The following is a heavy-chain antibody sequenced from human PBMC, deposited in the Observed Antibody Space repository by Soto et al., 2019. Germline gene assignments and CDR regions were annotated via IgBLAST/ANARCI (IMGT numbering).Heavy chain of an antibody. Sequence: PGGSLRLSCAASGFTFSSYAMHWVRQAPGKGLEWVAVISYDGSNKYYADSVKGRFTISRDNSKNTLYLQMNSLRAEDTAVYYCARDSSSSGLFFDYWGQGTLVTVSS. D-gene: IGHD6-19*01. CDR3: ARDSSSSGLFFDY. CDR1: GFTFSSYA. CDR2: ISYDGSNK. J-gene: IGHJ4*02. V-gene: IGHV3-30-3*01.